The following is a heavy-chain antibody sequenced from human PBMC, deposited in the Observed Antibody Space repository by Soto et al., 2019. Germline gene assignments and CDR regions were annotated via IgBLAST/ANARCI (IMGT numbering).Heavy chain of an antibody. V-gene: IGHV4-4*07. CDR1: GDSITSYY. CDR2: VFSSGTT. D-gene: IGHD3-22*01. Sequence: SETLSLTCTVSGDSITSYYWTWIRQAAGKRLECIGRVFSSGTTNYNPSLKSRVTMSVDTSKNQLSLKLTSVTAADTAVYYSARVGDSGYYWYFDYWGQGALVTVSS. J-gene: IGHJ4*02. CDR3: ARVGDSGYYWYFDY.